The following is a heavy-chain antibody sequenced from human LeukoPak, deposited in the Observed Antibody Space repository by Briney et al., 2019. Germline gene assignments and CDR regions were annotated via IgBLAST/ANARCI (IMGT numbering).Heavy chain of an antibody. CDR2: ISGYSGNT. Sequence: ASVKVSCKASGYTLTSYGISWVRQAPGQGLEWMGWISGYSGNTKYAQKLQGRVTVTKDTSTSTAYMELRSMRSDDTAVYYCARVAAEVVGVPGAIGFGWLRRDYYYMDVWGKGTTVTVSS. CDR1: GYTLTSYG. CDR3: ARVAAEVVGVPGAIGFGWLRRDYYYMDV. D-gene: IGHD2-2*02. J-gene: IGHJ6*03. V-gene: IGHV1-18*01.